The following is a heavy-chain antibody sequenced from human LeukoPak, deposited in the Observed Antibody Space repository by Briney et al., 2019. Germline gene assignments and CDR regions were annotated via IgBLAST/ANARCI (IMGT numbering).Heavy chain of an antibody. V-gene: IGHV3-11*04. CDR3: AREVTSTMVRGVIDY. Sequence: GGSLRLSCAASGFTFSDYYMSWIRQAPGKGLEWVSYISSSSSTIYYADSVKGRFTISRDNAKNSLYLQMNSLRAEDTAVYYCAREVTSTMVRGVIDYWGQGTLVTVSS. CDR1: GFTFSDYY. J-gene: IGHJ4*02. CDR2: ISSSSSTI. D-gene: IGHD3-10*01.